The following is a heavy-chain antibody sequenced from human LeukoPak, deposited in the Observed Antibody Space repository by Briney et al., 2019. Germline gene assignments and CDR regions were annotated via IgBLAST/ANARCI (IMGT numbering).Heavy chain of an antibody. CDR3: ARGKVLWFGELPAEFDY. CDR2: ISSSSSYI. Sequence: PGGSLRLSCAASGFTFSSYSMNWVRQAPGKGLEWVSSISSSSSYIYYADSVKGRFTISRDNAKNSLYLQMNSLRAEDTAVYYCARGKVLWFGELPAEFDYWGQGTLVTVSS. CDR1: GFTFSSYS. V-gene: IGHV3-21*01. J-gene: IGHJ4*02. D-gene: IGHD3-10*01.